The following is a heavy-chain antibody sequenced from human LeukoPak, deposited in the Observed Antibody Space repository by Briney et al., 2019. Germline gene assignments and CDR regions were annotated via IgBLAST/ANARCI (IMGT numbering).Heavy chain of an antibody. CDR2: INRDGSEK. D-gene: IGHD6-13*01. CDR1: GFTISTYW. V-gene: IGHV3-7*04. Sequence: PGGSLRLSCTASGFTISTYWMSWVRQAPGKGLEWVANINRDGSEKYYVDSVKGRFTISRDNVKNSVYLQMNSLRAEDTAVYSCARAVAAADSYWGRGTLVTVSS. J-gene: IGHJ4*02. CDR3: ARAVAAADSY.